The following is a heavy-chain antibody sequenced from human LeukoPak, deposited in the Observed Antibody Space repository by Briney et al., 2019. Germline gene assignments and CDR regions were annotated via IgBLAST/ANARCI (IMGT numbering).Heavy chain of an antibody. CDR3: ARDDALGDNALDI. Sequence: PGGSLRLSCAASGFTFSSYGMRWVRQAPGKGLEWVAVILNDGSQEKYADSVKGRFTIPRDNSKNTLFLQMNSLRAEDTAVYYCARDDALGDNALDIWGQGTMVTVSS. D-gene: IGHD3-16*01. CDR1: GFTFSSYG. V-gene: IGHV3-33*01. CDR2: ILNDGSQE. J-gene: IGHJ3*02.